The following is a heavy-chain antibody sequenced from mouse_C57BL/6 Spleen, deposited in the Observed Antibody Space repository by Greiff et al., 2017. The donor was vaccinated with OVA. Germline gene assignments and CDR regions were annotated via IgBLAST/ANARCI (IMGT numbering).Heavy chain of an antibody. CDR3: ARRDGNYGPFAY. CDR1: GYTFTDYY. CDR2: INPNNGGT. D-gene: IGHD2-1*01. Sequence: EVQLQQSGPELVKPGASVKISCKASGYTFTDYYMNWVKQSHGKSLEWIGDINPNNGGTSYNQKFKGKATLTVDKSSSTAYMELRSLTSEDAAVYYCARRDGNYGPFAYWGQGTLVTVSA. J-gene: IGHJ3*01. V-gene: IGHV1-26*01.